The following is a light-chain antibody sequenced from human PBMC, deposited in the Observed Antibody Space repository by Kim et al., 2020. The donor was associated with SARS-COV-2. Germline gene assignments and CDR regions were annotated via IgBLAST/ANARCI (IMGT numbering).Light chain of an antibody. Sequence: SSELTQDPAVSVALGQTVRITCQRDSLRSYYASWYQQKPGQAPVLVISGKNNRPSGIPDRFSGSSSGNTASLTITGAQAEDEADYYCNSRDSSGNHLVFGGGTQLTVL. CDR1: SLRSYY. V-gene: IGLV3-19*01. CDR3: NSRDSSGNHLV. CDR2: GKN. J-gene: IGLJ3*02.